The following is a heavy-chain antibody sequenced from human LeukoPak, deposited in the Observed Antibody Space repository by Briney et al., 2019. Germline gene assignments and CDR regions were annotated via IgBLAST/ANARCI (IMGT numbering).Heavy chain of an antibody. J-gene: IGHJ5*02. CDR3: VREWVSGSSLGWFDP. Sequence: SETLSLTCTVSGGSISSYYWSWIRQPPGKGLEWIGYIYYSGSTNYNPSLKSRVTISVDTSKNQFSLKLSSVTAADTAVYYCVREWVSGSSLGWFDPWGQGTLVTVSS. CDR2: IYYSGST. V-gene: IGHV4-59*12. D-gene: IGHD3-10*01. CDR1: GGSISSYY.